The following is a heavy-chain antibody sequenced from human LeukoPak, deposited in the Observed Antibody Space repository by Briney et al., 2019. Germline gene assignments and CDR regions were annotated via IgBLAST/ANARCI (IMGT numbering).Heavy chain of an antibody. CDR3: ARRPTSGSLMGY. Sequence: SETLSLTCAVYGGSFSGYYWSWIRQPPGKGLEWIGEINHSGSTNYNPSLKSRVTISVDTSKSQFSLKLSSVTAADTAVYYCARRPTSGSLMGYWGQGTLVTVSS. J-gene: IGHJ4*02. D-gene: IGHD1-26*01. CDR2: INHSGST. CDR1: GGSFSGYY. V-gene: IGHV4-34*01.